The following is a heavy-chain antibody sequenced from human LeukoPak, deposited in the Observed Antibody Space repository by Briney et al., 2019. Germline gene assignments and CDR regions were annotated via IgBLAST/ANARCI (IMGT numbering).Heavy chain of an antibody. V-gene: IGHV3-74*01. Sequence: GGSLRLSCAASGFMFSSYWMHWVRQVPGKGLVWVSRISSDGSGSTYADSAKGRFPISRKNAKNTLHLEMSSRALDNPAGLSWARGRTVTLHTWGQGALVTVSS. CDR3: ARGRTVTLHT. CDR2: ISSDGSGS. CDR1: GFMFSSYW. J-gene: IGHJ5*02. D-gene: IGHD4-17*01.